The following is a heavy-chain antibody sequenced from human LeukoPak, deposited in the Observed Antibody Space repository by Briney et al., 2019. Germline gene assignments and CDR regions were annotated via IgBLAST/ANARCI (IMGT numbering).Heavy chain of an antibody. CDR1: GFTFSSYA. CDR3: AKQKLAVIVSQGFDV. Sequence: PGGSLRLSCQFSGFTFSSYAMIWVRQAPGKGLEWTSGISNDGFRTFYTGAVKGRFSISRDNSKNTLHLQMNSLRVEDTATYYCAKQKLAVIVSQGFDVWGQGARVTVSS. J-gene: IGHJ3*01. D-gene: IGHD2-15*01. CDR2: ISNDGFRT. V-gene: IGHV3-23*01.